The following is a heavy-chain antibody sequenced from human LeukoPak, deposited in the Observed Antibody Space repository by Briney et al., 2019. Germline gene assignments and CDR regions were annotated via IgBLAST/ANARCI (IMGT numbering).Heavy chain of an antibody. J-gene: IGHJ5*02. D-gene: IGHD3-10*01. V-gene: IGHV4-34*01. CDR1: GGSFSGYY. CDR2: IYYSGST. Sequence: PSETLSLTCAVYGGSFSGYYWGWIRQPPGKGLEWIGSIYYSGSTYYNPSLKSRVTISVDTSKNQFSLKLSSVTAADTAVYYCARDHYYGSGSYESWFDPWGQGTLVTVSS. CDR3: ARDHYYGSGSYESWFDP.